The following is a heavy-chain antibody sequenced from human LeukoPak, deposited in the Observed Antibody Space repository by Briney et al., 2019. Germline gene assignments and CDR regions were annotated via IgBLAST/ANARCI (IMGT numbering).Heavy chain of an antibody. CDR1: GFTFSSYS. CDR3: ARDFRGITIFGVVIGDAFDI. J-gene: IGHJ3*02. Sequence: GGSLRLSCAASGFTFSSYSMNWVRQAPGKGLEWVSSISSSSSYIYYADSVKGRFTISRDNAKNSLYLQMNSLRAEDTAVYYCARDFRGITIFGVVIGDAFDIWGQGTMVTVSS. CDR2: ISSSSSYI. D-gene: IGHD3-3*01. V-gene: IGHV3-21*01.